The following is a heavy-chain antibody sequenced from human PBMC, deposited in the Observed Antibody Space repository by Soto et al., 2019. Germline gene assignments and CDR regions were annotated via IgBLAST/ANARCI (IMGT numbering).Heavy chain of an antibody. D-gene: IGHD6-13*01. CDR3: ARGLEQHPYYYYGMDV. CDR1: GGTFSSYA. V-gene: IGHV1-69*01. Sequence: QVQLVQSGAEVKKPGSSVKVSCKASGGTFSSYAISWVRQAPGQGLEWMGGIIPIFGTANYAQKVQDRVTITADESTSTAYMELSSLRSEDTAVYYCARGLEQHPYYYYGMDVWGQGTTVTVSS. J-gene: IGHJ6*02. CDR2: IIPIFGTA.